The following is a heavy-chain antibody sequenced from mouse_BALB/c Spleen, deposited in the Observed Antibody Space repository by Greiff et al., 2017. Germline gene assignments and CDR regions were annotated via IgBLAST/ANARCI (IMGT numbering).Heavy chain of an antibody. CDR3: ARRGRDYDDGRFAY. CDR2: ILPSIGRT. D-gene: IGHD2-4*01. Sequence: QVHVKQSGSELRSPGSSVKLSCKDFDSEVFPIAYMSWVRQKPGHGFEWIGDILPSIGRTIYGEKFEDKATLDADTVSNTAYLELNSLTSEDSAIYYCARRGRDYDDGRFAYWGQGTLVTVSA. V-gene: IGHV15-2*02. J-gene: IGHJ3*01. CDR1: DSEVFPIAY.